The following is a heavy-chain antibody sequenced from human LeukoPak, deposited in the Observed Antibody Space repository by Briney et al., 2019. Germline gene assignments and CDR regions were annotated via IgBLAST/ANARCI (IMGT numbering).Heavy chain of an antibody. J-gene: IGHJ6*02. V-gene: IGHV4-59*01. CDR3: ARDRSVGATIGYYYYGMDV. CDR2: IYYSGST. D-gene: IGHD1-26*01. CDR1: GGSISSYY. Sequence: SETLSLTCTVSGGSISSYYWSWIRQPPGKGLEWIGYIYYSGSTNYNPSLKSRVTISVDTSKNQFSLKLSSVTAADTAVYYCARDRSVGATIGYYYYGMDVWGQGTTVTVSS.